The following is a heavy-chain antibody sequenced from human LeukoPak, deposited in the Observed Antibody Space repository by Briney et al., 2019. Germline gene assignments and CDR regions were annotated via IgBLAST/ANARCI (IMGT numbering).Heavy chain of an antibody. J-gene: IGHJ5*02. CDR2: ISASGGST. D-gene: IGHD6-13*01. CDR3: AKVAVSTAGTWWFDT. V-gene: IGHV3-23*01. CDR1: GFTFSSYA. Sequence: QPGGSLRLSCAASGFTFSSYAMSWVRQAPGKGLEWVSAISASGGSTNHADSVKGRFTISRDNSKNTLYLQMNSLRADDTAVYYCAKVAVSTAGTWWFDTWGQGTLVTVSS.